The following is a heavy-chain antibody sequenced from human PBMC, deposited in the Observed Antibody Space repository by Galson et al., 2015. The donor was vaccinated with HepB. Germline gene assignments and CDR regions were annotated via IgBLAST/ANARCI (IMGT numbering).Heavy chain of an antibody. CDR3: ARSFSRDDFWGGFYDYYYAMDV. Sequence: SVKVSCKASGVTFSSYAISWVRQAPGQGLEWMGGIIGLFGIANYAQKFQGRVTITADESTSTAYMELSSLRSEDTAVYYCARSFSRDDFWGGFYDYYYAMDVWGQGTTVIVSS. V-gene: IGHV1-69*13. D-gene: IGHD3-3*01. CDR1: GVTFSSYA. CDR2: IIGLFGIA. J-gene: IGHJ6*02.